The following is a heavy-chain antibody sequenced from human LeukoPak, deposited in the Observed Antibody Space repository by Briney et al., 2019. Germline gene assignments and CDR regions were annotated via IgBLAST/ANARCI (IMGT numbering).Heavy chain of an antibody. CDR2: MNPNSGNT. CDR3: ARVYCSVVVAATRGCYFDS. J-gene: IGHJ4*02. D-gene: IGHD2-15*01. CDR1: GYSFTNYD. V-gene: IGHV1-8*01. Sequence: ASVKVSCTASGYSFTNYDINWVRQATGQGLEWMGWMNPNSGNTGLAQKFQGRVTMTRNTSIITAHMELSSLTSEDTAVYYCARVYCSVVVAATRGCYFDSWAQGTLVTVSS.